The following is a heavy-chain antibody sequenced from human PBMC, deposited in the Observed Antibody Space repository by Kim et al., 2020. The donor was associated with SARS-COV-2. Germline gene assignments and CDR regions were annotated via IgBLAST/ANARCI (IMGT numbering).Heavy chain of an antibody. CDR3: AGTARGANFDY. Sequence: NPHPSLSRRVTISVDTSKNQFSLKLSSVTAADTAVYYCAGTARGANFDYWGRGALVTVSS. D-gene: IGHD1-26*01. V-gene: IGHV4-4*09. J-gene: IGHJ4*02.